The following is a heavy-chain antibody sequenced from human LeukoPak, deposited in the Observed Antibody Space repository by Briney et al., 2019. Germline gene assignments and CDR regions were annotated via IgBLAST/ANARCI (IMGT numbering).Heavy chain of an antibody. D-gene: IGHD3-10*01. Sequence: SETLSLTCAVSGGSFSGYHWSWIRQSPDKGLEYIGEVTHSGSTDYNPSLKSRVTISVDTSKKEFSLRLKSVTAADRAVFYCARGVNYYGSGSFMYYYYYMDVWGKGTTVTVSS. CDR3: ARGVNYYGSGSFMYYYYYMDV. CDR1: GGSFSGYH. V-gene: IGHV4-34*01. J-gene: IGHJ6*03. CDR2: VTHSGST.